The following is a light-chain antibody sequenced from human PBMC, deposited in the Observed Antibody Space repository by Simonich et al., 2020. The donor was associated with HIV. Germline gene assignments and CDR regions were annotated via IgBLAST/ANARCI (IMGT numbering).Light chain of an antibody. CDR1: RTILYSPNNKNY. CDR3: QQYYSTPFT. J-gene: IGKJ3*01. V-gene: IGKV4-1*01. CDR2: WAS. Sequence: DIVMTQSPDSLAVSLGERATINCKSSRTILYSPNNKNYLAWYQQKPGQPPKLLIYWASTRESGVPDRFSASGSGTDFTLTISSLQAEDVAVYYCQQYYSTPFTFGPGTKVDIK.